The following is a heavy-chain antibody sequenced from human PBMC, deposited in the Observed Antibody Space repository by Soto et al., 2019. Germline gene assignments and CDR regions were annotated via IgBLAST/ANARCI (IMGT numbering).Heavy chain of an antibody. D-gene: IGHD2-15*01. J-gene: IGHJ6*02. CDR2: ISAYNGNT. CDR3: ARDDQWGYCSGGSCYGHYYYGMDV. Sequence: ASVKVSCKASGHTFTSYGISWVRQAPGQGLEWMGWISAYNGNTNYAQKLQGRVTMTTDTSTSTAYMELRSLRSDDTAVYYCARDDQWGYCSGGSCYGHYYYGMDVWGQGTTVTVSS. V-gene: IGHV1-18*01. CDR1: GHTFTSYG.